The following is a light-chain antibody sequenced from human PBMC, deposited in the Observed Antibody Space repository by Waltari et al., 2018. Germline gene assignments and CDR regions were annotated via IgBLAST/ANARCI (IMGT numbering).Light chain of an antibody. V-gene: IGLV1-44*01. CDR1: ASNIGGNL. Sequence: QSVLTQPPSASGTPGQRVTISCSGSASNIGGNLVNWYQQFPGKALKLLIYRSDLRPSGVPDRFSGSKSGTSASLAISGLQSEDEADYFCASWDDSLNGHWVFGGGTKVTVL. CDR3: ASWDDSLNGHWV. J-gene: IGLJ3*02. CDR2: RSD.